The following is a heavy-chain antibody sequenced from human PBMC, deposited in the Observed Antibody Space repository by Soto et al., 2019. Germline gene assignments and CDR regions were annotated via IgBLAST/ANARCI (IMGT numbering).Heavy chain of an antibody. CDR1: GFTFSSYA. CDR3: AKPIIPTVTTGGFDY. J-gene: IGHJ4*02. D-gene: IGHD4-17*01. CDR2: ISGSGGST. Sequence: GGSLRLSCAASGFTFSSYAMSWVRQAPGEGLEWVSAISGSGGSTYYADSVKGRFTISRDNSKNTLYLQMNSLRAEDTAVYYCAKPIIPTVTTGGFDYWGQGTLVTVSS. V-gene: IGHV3-23*01.